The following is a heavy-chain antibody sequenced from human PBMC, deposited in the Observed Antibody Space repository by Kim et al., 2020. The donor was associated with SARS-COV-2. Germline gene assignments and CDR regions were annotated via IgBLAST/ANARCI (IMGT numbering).Heavy chain of an antibody. Sequence: TSYADSVKGRFTISRDNAKNTLYLQMNSLRAEDTAVYYCAKDGYNPLGLDVWGQGTTVTVSS. CDR3: AKDGYNPLGLDV. V-gene: IGHV3-74*01. J-gene: IGHJ6*02. CDR2: T. D-gene: IGHD5-12*01.